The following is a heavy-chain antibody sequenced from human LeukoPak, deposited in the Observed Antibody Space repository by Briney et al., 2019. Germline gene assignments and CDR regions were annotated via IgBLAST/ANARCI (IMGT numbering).Heavy chain of an antibody. D-gene: IGHD3-10*01. J-gene: IGHJ4*02. CDR1: GGTFSSYA. Sequence: GASVKVSCKASGGTFSSYAISWVRQAPGQGLEWMGGIIPIFGTANYAQKFQGRVTITADESTSTAYMELSSLRSEDTAVYYCARDEAGNTMVRGVLKRGPDYWGQGTLVTVSS. CDR3: ARDEAGNTMVRGVLKRGPDY. V-gene: IGHV1-69*13. CDR2: IIPIFGTA.